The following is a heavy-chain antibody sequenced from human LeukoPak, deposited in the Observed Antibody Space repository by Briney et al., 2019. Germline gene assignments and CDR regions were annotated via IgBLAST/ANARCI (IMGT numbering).Heavy chain of an antibody. D-gene: IGHD2-2*01. J-gene: IGHJ3*02. CDR3: ARSRGYCSSTSCLDAFDI. CDR2: IDWDDDK. V-gene: IGHV2-70*04. CDR1: GFSLSTSGMR. Sequence: SGPTLVNPTQTLTLSCTFSGFSLSTSGMRVSWIRQPPGKGLAWLARIDWDDDKFYSTSLKTRLTISKDTSKNQVVLTMTNMDPVDTATYYCARSRGYCSSTSCLDAFDIWGQGTMVTVSS.